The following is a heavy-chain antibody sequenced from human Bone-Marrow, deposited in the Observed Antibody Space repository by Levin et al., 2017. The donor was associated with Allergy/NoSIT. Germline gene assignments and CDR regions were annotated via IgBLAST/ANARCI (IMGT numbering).Heavy chain of an antibody. V-gene: IGHV3-30*18. CDR3: AKELRITMVRGVISAAFDS. D-gene: IGHD3-10*01. J-gene: IGHJ3*02. CDR1: GFTFSSYG. CDR2: ISYDGSNK. Sequence: GGSLRLSCAASGFTFSSYGMHWVRQAPGKGLEWVAVISYDGSNKYYADSVKGRFTISRDNSKNTLYLQMNSLRAEDTAVYYCAKELRITMVRGVISAAFDSWGQGTMVTVSS.